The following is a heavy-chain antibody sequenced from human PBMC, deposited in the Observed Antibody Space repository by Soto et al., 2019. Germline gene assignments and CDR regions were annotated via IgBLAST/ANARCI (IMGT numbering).Heavy chain of an antibody. CDR1: GFTFSSYG. Sequence: GGSLRLSCAASGFTFSSYGMHWVRQAPGKGLEWVAVIWYDGSNKYYADSVKGRFTISRDNSKNTLYLQMNSLRAEDTAVYYCAREYCSGGSCYPAFFDYWGQGTLVTVSS. CDR3: AREYCSGGSCYPAFFDY. V-gene: IGHV3-33*01. CDR2: IWYDGSNK. D-gene: IGHD2-15*01. J-gene: IGHJ4*02.